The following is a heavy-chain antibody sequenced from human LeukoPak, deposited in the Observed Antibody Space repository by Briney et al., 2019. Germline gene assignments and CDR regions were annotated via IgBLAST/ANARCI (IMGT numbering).Heavy chain of an antibody. Sequence: ASVKVSCKASGYTFTGYYMHWVRQAPGQGLEWMGWINPNSGGTNYAQKFQGRVTMTRDTSISTAYMELSRLRSDDPAGYYCARDLDHGDYVGGYYGMDVWGQGTTVTVSS. CDR1: GYTFTGYY. V-gene: IGHV1-2*02. J-gene: IGHJ6*02. CDR3: ARDLDHGDYVGGYYGMDV. D-gene: IGHD4-17*01. CDR2: INPNSGGT.